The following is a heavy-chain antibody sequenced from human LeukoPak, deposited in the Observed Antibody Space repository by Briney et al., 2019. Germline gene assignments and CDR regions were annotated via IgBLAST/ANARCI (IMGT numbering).Heavy chain of an antibody. V-gene: IGHV4-61*08. J-gene: IGHJ5*02. CDR2: IYYSGTT. CDR3: VRSKSGTYGWFDP. Sequence: PSETLSLTCTVSGGSISSGDYYWSWIRQPPGKGLEWIGYIYYSGTTNYNPSLKSRVTISVDTSNNQFSLTVNSMTAADTAVYYCVRSKSGTYGWFDPWGQGTLVTVSS. D-gene: IGHD4-17*01. CDR1: GGSISSGDYY.